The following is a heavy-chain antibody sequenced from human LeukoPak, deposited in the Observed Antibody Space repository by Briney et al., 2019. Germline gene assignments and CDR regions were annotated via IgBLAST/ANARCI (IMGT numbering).Heavy chain of an antibody. CDR2: IFYSGST. CDR3: ARNLAGYSDYCYYYPSYMDV. V-gene: IGHV4-59*01. Sequence: ASEALSLTCTFSGGSMNNSFWNWIRQPPGKGLEWIASIFYSGSTNYNPSLKSRVFISIDTSKDRFSLKLTSLTAADTAIYYCARNLAGYSDYCYYYPSYMDVWGKGATVTVSS. CDR1: GGSMNNSF. D-gene: IGHD5-12*01. J-gene: IGHJ6*03.